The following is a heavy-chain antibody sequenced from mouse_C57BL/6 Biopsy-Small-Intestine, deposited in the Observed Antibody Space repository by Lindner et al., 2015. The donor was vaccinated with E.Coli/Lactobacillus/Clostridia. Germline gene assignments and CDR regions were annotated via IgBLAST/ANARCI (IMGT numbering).Heavy chain of an antibody. V-gene: IGHV1-79*01. Sequence: SVKVSCKTSGYTFTKYSVTWVRQAPGQGLEWMGWISTYNGNTNYAQNLQGRVTMTTDTSTTTAYMELRSLRSDDTAVYYCARGDGDFLFRGLDVWGQGTTITVSS. D-gene: IGHD2-13*01. CDR3: ARGDGDFLFRGLDV. CDR2: ISTYNGNT. CDR1: GYTFTKYS. J-gene: IGHJ1*01.